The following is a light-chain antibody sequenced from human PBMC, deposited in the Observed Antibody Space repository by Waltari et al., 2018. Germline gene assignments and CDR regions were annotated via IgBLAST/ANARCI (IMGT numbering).Light chain of an antibody. CDR1: LSKSDRNT. Sequence: QSVLTQPPSTSGTPGRRVTLHCSGSLSKSDRNTVSWYRQLPGTAPNLLIYGDNQRPSGVPYRFSGSKSGTSASLAISGLQSADEADYYCAGWDDSLNGPVFGGGTKLTVL. CDR3: AGWDDSLNGPV. CDR2: GDN. V-gene: IGLV1-44*01. J-gene: IGLJ3*02.